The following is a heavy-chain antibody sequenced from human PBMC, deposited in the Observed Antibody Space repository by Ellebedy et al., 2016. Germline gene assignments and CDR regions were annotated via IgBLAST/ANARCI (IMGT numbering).Heavy chain of an antibody. Sequence: ASVKVSXXASGYTFTSYDINWVRQATGQGLEWMGWMNPNSGNTGYAQKFQGRVTMTRNTSISTAYMELSSLRSDDTAVYYCTTDPLGVSGFDYWGQGTLVTVSS. CDR2: MNPNSGNT. CDR1: GYTFTSYD. J-gene: IGHJ4*02. D-gene: IGHD2-8*01. V-gene: IGHV1-8*01. CDR3: TTDPLGVSGFDY.